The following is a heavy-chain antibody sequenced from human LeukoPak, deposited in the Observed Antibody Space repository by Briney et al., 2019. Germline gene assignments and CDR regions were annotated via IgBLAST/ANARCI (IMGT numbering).Heavy chain of an antibody. CDR1: GFTFSSSW. V-gene: IGHV3-7*01. CDR3: ARHSSGSYYTY. D-gene: IGHD3-10*01. CDR2: IKQDGSDK. Sequence: GGSLRLSCAASGFTFSSSWMSWVRQAPGKGLEWVAHIKQDGSDKYYVDSVKGRFTISRDNAKNSLYLQMNSMRADDTAMYYCARHSSGSYYTYWGQGTLVTVSS. J-gene: IGHJ4*02.